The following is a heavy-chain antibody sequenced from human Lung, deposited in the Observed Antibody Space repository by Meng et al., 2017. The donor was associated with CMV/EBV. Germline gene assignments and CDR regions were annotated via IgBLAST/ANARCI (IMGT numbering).Heavy chain of an antibody. CDR1: GYTFNDYW. CDR2: IKPSTGDT. J-gene: IGHJ4*02. V-gene: IGHV1-2*06. Sequence: QAQRVQPGLEGKKPGTPVKLSCKTSGYTFNDYWIHWVRQAPGQGLEWMGRIKPSTGDTSYAQKFRGRLTVTRDTPISTVYMEVNSLTSDDTAVYYCTREGFDYWGQGALVTVSS. CDR3: TREGFDY.